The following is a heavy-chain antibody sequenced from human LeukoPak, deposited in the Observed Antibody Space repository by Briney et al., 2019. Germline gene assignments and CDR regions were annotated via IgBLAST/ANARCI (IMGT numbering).Heavy chain of an antibody. J-gene: IGHJ4*02. CDR3: ARALYGSGSYYAIDY. CDR1: GFTFSSYW. Sequence: GGSLRLSCAASGFTFSSYWMSWVRQAPGKGLEWVAVISYDGSNKYYADSVKGRFTISRDNSKNTLYLQMNSLRAEDTAVYYCARALYGSGSYYAIDYWGQGTLVTVSS. CDR2: ISYDGSNK. D-gene: IGHD3-10*01. V-gene: IGHV3-30-3*01.